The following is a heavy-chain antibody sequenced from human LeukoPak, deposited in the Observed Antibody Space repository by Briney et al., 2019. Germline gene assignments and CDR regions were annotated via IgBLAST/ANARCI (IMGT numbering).Heavy chain of an antibody. D-gene: IGHD6-13*01. CDR1: GFTFSSYS. CDR3: ARRPGYSSSWYDPFDY. V-gene: IGHV3-7*03. CDR2: IKQDGSEK. Sequence: GGSLRLSCAASGFTFSSYSMNWVRQAPGKGLEWVDNIKQDGSEKYYVDSVKGRFTISRDNAKNSLYLQMNSLRAEDTAVYYCARRPGYSSSWYDPFDYWGQGTLVTVSS. J-gene: IGHJ4*02.